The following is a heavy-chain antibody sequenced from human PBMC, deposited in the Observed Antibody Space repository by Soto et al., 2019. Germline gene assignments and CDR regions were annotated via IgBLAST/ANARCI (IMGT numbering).Heavy chain of an antibody. J-gene: IGHJ5*02. CDR2: VYSSGGT. D-gene: IGHD3-3*01. CDR3: ARGQRFSDWFDP. CDR1: GGSMSSYY. Sequence: QVHLQQSGPGLVNPSETLSLTCTVSGGSMSSYYWTWIRQPAGKGLEWIGRVYSSGGTHYNPSRKRRVTISLDTSKNQFSLRLLSVTDADTAVYYCARGQRFSDWFDPWGQGTLVTFSS. V-gene: IGHV4-4*07.